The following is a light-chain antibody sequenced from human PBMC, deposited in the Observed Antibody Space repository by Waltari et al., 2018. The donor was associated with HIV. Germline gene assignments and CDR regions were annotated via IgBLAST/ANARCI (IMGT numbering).Light chain of an antibody. CDR2: DVS. CDR3: CSYSSSGTVL. J-gene: IGLJ2*01. V-gene: IGLV2-14*03. CDR1: SNDVGGFHY. Sequence: HSVLTQPASMSGSLGQSSTISCLGSSNDVGGFHYALWYQQRPDKAPRLVIYDVSNRPSGVSGRFSGSKSGSAASLTISGLQPEDEADYYCCSYSSSGTVLFGGGTRLTVL.